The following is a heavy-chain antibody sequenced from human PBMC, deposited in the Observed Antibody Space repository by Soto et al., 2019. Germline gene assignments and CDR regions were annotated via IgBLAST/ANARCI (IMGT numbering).Heavy chain of an antibody. Sequence: EVHLLESGGGVVQPGTSLKISYAVFGLKIRDYPMTWVRQPPGQGLEWVSGRSASGEKPYYADSVKGRFTISRDNSKNTLSLQMNSLRVEDTGIYYCANLEWLEFGGDYWGQGTLVTVSS. CDR1: GLKIRDYP. D-gene: IGHD6-19*01. V-gene: IGHV3-23*01. CDR2: RSASGEKP. J-gene: IGHJ4*02. CDR3: ANLEWLEFGGDY.